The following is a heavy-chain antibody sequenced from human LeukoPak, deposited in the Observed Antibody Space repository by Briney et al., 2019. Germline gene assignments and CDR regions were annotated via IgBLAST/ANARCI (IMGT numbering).Heavy chain of an antibody. CDR3: ARDYSGYDWAAFDF. CDR2: TYYRSKWYS. CDR1: GDSVSSYRAA. Sequence: SQTLSLTCAISGDSVSSYRAAWNWIRQSPSRGLEWLGRTYYRSKWYSDCAPFVKSRININSDTSKNQFSLQLKSVTPEDTAVYYCARDYSGYDWAAFDFWGQGTILTVSS. D-gene: IGHD5-12*01. V-gene: IGHV6-1*01. J-gene: IGHJ3*01.